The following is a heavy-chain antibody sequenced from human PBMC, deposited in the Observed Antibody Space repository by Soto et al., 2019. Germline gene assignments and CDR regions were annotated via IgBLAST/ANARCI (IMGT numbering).Heavy chain of an antibody. V-gene: IGHV1-18*01. CDR3: ARVKRSIVVVPAAMIYYYYMDV. CDR1: GCTFTSYG. Sequence: ASVKVSCKASGCTFTSYGISWVRQAPGQGLEWMGWISAYNGNTNYAQKLQGRVTMTTDTSTSTAYMELRSLRSDDTAVYYCARVKRSIVVVPAAMIYYYYMDVWGKGTTVTVSS. D-gene: IGHD2-2*01. CDR2: ISAYNGNT. J-gene: IGHJ6*03.